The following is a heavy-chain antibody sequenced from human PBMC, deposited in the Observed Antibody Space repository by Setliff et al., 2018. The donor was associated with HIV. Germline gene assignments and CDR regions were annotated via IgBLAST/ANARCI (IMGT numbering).Heavy chain of an antibody. Sequence: SETLSLTCTVSGDSVSTDYWTWIRQPPGKGLEWIGYIYNSASTSYNPSLKSRVAISVDTSKNQFSLKLSSVTAADTAVYYCARHSPSDYWGQGTLVTVSS. CDR3: ARHSPSDY. CDR1: GDSVSTDY. V-gene: IGHV4-59*08. CDR2: IYNSAST. J-gene: IGHJ4*02.